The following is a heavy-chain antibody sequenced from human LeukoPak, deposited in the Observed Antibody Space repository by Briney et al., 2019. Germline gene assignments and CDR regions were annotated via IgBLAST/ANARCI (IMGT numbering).Heavy chain of an antibody. V-gene: IGHV3-33*08. D-gene: IGHD3-10*01. CDR1: GFTFSSYG. J-gene: IGHJ4*02. Sequence: GGSLRLSCAASGFTFSSYGMHWVRQAPGKGLEWVAVTWVGGSNKYYADSVKGGFTISRENSKNTLYLQMNSLRAEDTAVYLCASKWFGGSPFDWWGQGTLVTVSS. CDR2: TWVGGSNK. CDR3: ASKWFGGSPFDW.